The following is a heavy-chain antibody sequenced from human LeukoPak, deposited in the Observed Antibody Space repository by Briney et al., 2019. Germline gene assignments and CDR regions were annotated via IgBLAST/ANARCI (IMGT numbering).Heavy chain of an antibody. CDR2: ISTSGGST. Sequence: PGGSLRLSCGASGFIFNQYCMGWVRQAPGMGPEWVSYISTSGGSTYYSASAKGRFTISRDNARNSLFLQLRRLTAEDTAVYYCARDPRGDFVWGHRFDYRGQGVLVTVSS. J-gene: IGHJ4*02. V-gene: IGHV3-11*01. D-gene: IGHD3-16*01. CDR1: GFIFNQYC. CDR3: ARDPRGDFVWGHRFDY.